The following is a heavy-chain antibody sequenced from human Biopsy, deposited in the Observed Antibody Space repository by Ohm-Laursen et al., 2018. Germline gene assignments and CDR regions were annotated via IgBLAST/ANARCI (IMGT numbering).Heavy chain of an antibody. CDR2: IYPGGST. CDR3: ASVVLGPTNDAFDL. J-gene: IGHJ3*01. D-gene: IGHD3-22*01. V-gene: IGHV4-4*07. CDR1: GGDIHNYY. Sequence: GTLSLTCNVSGGDIHNYYWSWIRQPAGKGLEWIGRIYPGGSTNYNPSLKSRVTMSVDTSKKQLSLRLRSVTAADTAMYYCASVVLGPTNDAFDLWGQGTMVGVSS.